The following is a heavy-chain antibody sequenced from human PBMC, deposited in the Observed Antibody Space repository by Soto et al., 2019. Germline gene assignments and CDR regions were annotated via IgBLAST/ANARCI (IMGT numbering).Heavy chain of an antibody. CDR3: ARDQTGITTAGGGRIDR. J-gene: IGHJ5*02. D-gene: IGHD6-13*01. Sequence: GGSLILSCAASGFTFSTHSMHWVRQAPGKGLECVAIVSFDGSNKYYADSVKGRFTISRDNSKNTLYLQMSGLTPEDTAFYYCARDQTGITTAGGGRIDRWGQGTLVTVSS. V-gene: IGHV3-30-3*01. CDR1: GFTFSTHS. CDR2: VSFDGSNK.